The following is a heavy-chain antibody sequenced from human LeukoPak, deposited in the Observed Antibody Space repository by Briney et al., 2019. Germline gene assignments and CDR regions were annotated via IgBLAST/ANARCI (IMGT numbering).Heavy chain of an antibody. J-gene: IGHJ4*02. D-gene: IGHD3-16*02. Sequence: PSQTLSLTCTVSGGSISSGDYYWSWIRQPPGKGLGWIGYIYHSGSTYYNPSLTSRVTISVDTSTNQFSLKLTSVTAADTAMYFCARGRNPYYVWGTYRAYFDYWSQGTLVTVSS. CDR3: ARGRNPYYVWGTYRAYFDY. V-gene: IGHV4-30-4*01. CDR1: GGSISSGDYY. CDR2: IYHSGST.